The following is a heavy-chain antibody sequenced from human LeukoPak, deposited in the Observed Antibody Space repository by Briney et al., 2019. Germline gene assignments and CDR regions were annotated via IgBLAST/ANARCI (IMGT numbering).Heavy chain of an antibody. V-gene: IGHV3-23*01. Sequence: PGGSLRLSCAASGFTFSRYAMSWARQAPGKGLEWVSAISGDGANTYCADSVKGRFTMSRDNSKNTLYLQMNSLRAEDTAVYFCAKTVSGSHSYQGGDYWGQGTLVFVSS. J-gene: IGHJ4*02. D-gene: IGHD3-16*02. CDR3: AKTVSGSHSYQGGDY. CDR2: ISGDGANT. CDR1: GFTFSRYA.